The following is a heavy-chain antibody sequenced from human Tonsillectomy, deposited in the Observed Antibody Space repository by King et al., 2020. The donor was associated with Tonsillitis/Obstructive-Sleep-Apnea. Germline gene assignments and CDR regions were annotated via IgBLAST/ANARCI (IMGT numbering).Heavy chain of an antibody. V-gene: IGHV4-59*01. CDR1: GGSISSYY. CDR2: IYYSGST. J-gene: IGHJ4*02. Sequence: QLQESGPGLVKPSETLSLTCTVSGGSISSYYWSWLRQPPGKGLEWIGYIYYSGSTNYNPSLKSRVTISVDTSKNQFSLKLSSVTAADTAVYYCAREGLITGTTVFDYWGQGTLVTVSS. CDR3: AREGLITGTTVFDY. D-gene: IGHD1-7*01.